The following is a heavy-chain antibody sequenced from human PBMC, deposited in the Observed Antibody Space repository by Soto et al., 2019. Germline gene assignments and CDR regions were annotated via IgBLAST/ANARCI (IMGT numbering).Heavy chain of an antibody. CDR3: ASFSIAATDPYGMDV. V-gene: IGHV1-18*01. CDR1: GYTFTSYG. J-gene: IGHJ6*02. Sequence: QVQLVQSGAEVKKPGASVKVSCKASGYTFTSYGISWVRQAPGQGLEWMGWISAYNGKTNYAQKLQGRVTMTTDTSTSTAYMELRSLRSDDTAVYYCASFSIAATDPYGMDVWGQGSTVTVSS. CDR2: ISAYNGKT. D-gene: IGHD6-13*01.